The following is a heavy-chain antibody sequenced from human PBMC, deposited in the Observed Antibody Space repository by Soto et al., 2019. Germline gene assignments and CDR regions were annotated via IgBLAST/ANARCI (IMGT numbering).Heavy chain of an antibody. D-gene: IGHD5-18*01. CDR2: ISGSGGST. V-gene: IGHV3-23*01. CDR1: GFTFSSYA. Sequence: GGSLRLSCAASGFTFSSYAMSWVRQAPGKGLEWVSAISGSGGSTYYADSVKGRFTISRDNSKNTLYLQMNSLRAEDTAVYYCAKDLAYSSSFGLSAFDIWGQGTMVTVSS. J-gene: IGHJ3*02. CDR3: AKDLAYSSSFGLSAFDI.